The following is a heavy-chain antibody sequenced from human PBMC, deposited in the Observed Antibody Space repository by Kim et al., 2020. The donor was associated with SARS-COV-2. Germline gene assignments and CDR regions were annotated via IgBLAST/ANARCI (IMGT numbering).Heavy chain of an antibody. CDR1: GGSISSYY. D-gene: IGHD3-22*01. CDR2: IYSSGST. J-gene: IGHJ4*02. V-gene: IGHV4-59*01. Sequence: SETLSLTCTVSGGSISSYYWGWIRQPPGEGLEWIGYIYSSGSTNYNPSLKSRVTISVDTSKKQFSLNLTSVTAADTAMYYCARRGYYDSSGYHFDYWGQG. CDR3: ARRGYYDSSGYHFDY.